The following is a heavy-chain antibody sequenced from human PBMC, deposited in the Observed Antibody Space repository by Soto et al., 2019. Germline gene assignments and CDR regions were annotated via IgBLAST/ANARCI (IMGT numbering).Heavy chain of an antibody. V-gene: IGHV6-1*01. J-gene: IGHJ4*02. CDR1: GDSVSSNSAA. D-gene: IGHD6-19*01. CDR2: TYYRAKWYN. Sequence: SQTLSLTCAISGDSVSSNSAAWNWIRQSPSRGLEWLGRTYYRAKWYNAYAGSEKSRITINPGTSKNQFSLQLNSVTPDDTAVYYCARDRGISVAGSLSFDYWGQGTLVTVSS. CDR3: ARDRGISVAGSLSFDY.